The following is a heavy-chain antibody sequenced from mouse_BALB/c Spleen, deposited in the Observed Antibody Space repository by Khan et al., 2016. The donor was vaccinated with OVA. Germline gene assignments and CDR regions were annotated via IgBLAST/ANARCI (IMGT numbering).Heavy chain of an antibody. CDR1: GYSITSDYA. J-gene: IGHJ3*01. CDR3: AGGRAY. V-gene: IGHV3-2*02. D-gene: IGHD3-3*01. CDR2: ITYSGRT. Sequence: EVQLQESGPGLVKPSQSLSLTCTVTGYSITSDYAWNWIRQFPGNKLEWMGYITYSGRTSYTPSLKSRISITRATAKNQFVLQLNSVTTEDTATYYCAGGRAYWGQGTLVTVSA.